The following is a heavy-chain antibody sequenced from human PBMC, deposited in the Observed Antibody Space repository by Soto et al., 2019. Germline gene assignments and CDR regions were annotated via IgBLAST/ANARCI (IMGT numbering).Heavy chain of an antibody. V-gene: IGHV4-31*03. Sequence: PSETLSLTCTVSGGSISSGGYYWSWIRQHPGKGLEWIGYIYYSGSTYYNPSLKSRVTISVDTSKNQFSLKLSSVTAADTAVYYCAGGPYYDFWSDTPLYYYYYMDVWGKGTTVTVSS. J-gene: IGHJ6*03. D-gene: IGHD3-3*01. CDR1: GGSISSGGYY. CDR2: IYYSGST. CDR3: AGGPYYDFWSDTPLYYYYYMDV.